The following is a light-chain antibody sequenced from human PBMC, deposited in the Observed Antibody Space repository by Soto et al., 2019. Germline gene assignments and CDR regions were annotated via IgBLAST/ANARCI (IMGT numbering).Light chain of an antibody. CDR3: QQSYSNPYT. Sequence: DIQMTQSPSPLSASVGDRVTITCRASQTVVTYLNWYQHKPRQAPKLLIYGASTLQTGVPSRFSGAGSLRDFSLTISSLQPEDAATYFCQQSYSNPYTFGPGTIVEIK. V-gene: IGKV1-39*01. CDR1: QTVVTY. J-gene: IGKJ2*01. CDR2: GAS.